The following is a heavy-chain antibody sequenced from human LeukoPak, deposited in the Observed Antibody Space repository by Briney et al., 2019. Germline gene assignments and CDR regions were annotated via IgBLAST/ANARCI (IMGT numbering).Heavy chain of an antibody. CDR3: ARDKGGMVPFDY. Sequence: GGSLRLSCEASGFTFGTFWMSWVRQAPGKGLEWVANIKQGGSEKNYVDSVKGRFTIARDDAKNSLYLQMNSLRAEDTAVYFCARDKGGMVPFDYWGQGALVTVSS. CDR1: GFTFGTFW. D-gene: IGHD3-10*01. CDR2: IKQGGSEK. V-gene: IGHV3-7*01. J-gene: IGHJ4*02.